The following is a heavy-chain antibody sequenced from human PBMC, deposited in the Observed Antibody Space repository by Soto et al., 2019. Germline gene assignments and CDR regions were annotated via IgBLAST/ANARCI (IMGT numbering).Heavy chain of an antibody. CDR1: GGTFSSYA. Sequence: VASVKVSCKASGGTFSSYAISWVRQAPGQGLEWMGGIIPIFGTANYAQKFQGRVTITADESTSTAYMELSSLRSEDTAVYYCARGPPPPRGVAATLGVYYYYGMDVWGQGTTVTVSS. CDR2: IIPIFGTA. CDR3: ARGPPPPRGVAATLGVYYYYGMDV. J-gene: IGHJ6*02. V-gene: IGHV1-69*13. D-gene: IGHD5-12*01.